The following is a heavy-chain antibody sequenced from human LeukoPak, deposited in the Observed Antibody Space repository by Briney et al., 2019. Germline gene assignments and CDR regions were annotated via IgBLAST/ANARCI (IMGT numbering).Heavy chain of an antibody. J-gene: IGHJ3*02. D-gene: IGHD3-22*01. CDR1: GGSISSYY. Sequence: SETLSLTCTVSGGSISSYYRSWIRQPPGKGLEWIGYIYYSGSTNYNPSLKSRVTISVDTSKNQFSLKLSSVTAADTAVYYCARRKYYDSSGYYNDAFDIWGQGTMVTVSS. CDR2: IYYSGST. V-gene: IGHV4-59*08. CDR3: ARRKYYDSSGYYNDAFDI.